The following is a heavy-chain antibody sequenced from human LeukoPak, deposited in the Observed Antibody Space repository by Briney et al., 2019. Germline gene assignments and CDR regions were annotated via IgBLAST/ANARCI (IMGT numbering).Heavy chain of an antibody. J-gene: IGHJ5*02. V-gene: IGHV4-4*07. Sequence: SEALSLTCTVSGDSISSYYWSWIRQPAGKGVEWIGRIYTSGSTNYNPSLRSRVAMSVDTSKNQFSLKLSSVTAADTAVYYCAREGCSSTSCHINGWFDPWGQGTLVTVSS. CDR1: GDSISSYY. D-gene: IGHD2-2*02. CDR3: AREGCSSTSCHINGWFDP. CDR2: IYTSGST.